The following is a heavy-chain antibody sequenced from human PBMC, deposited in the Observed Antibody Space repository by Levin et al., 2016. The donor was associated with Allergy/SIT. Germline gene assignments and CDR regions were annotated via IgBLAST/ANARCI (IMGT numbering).Heavy chain of an antibody. D-gene: IGHD3-10*01. V-gene: IGHV3-48*01. CDR2: ISSSSSTI. J-gene: IGHJ4*02. Sequence: WIRQPPGKGLEWVSYISSSSSTIYYADSVKGRFTISRDNAKNSLYLQMNSLRAEDTAVYYCARVRTYYGSGSDPFDYWGQGTLVTVSS. CDR3: ARVRTYYGSGSDPFDY.